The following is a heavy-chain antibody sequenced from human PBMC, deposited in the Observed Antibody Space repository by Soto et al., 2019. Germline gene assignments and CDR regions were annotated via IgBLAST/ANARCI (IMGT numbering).Heavy chain of an antibody. D-gene: IGHD3-3*01. CDR2: IIPIFGTA. Sequence: SSVKVSCKASGGTFSSYAISWVRQAPGQGLEWMGGIIPIFGTANYAQKFQGRVTITADKSTSTAYMELSSLRSEDTAVYYCARGDELRFLDWLTEPGKHYYYYGMDVWGQGTTVTVSS. CDR3: ARGDELRFLDWLTEPGKHYYYYGMDV. V-gene: IGHV1-69*06. J-gene: IGHJ6*02. CDR1: GGTFSSYA.